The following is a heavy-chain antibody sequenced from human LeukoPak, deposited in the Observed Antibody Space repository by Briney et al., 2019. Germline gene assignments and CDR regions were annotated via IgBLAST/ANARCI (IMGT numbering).Heavy chain of an antibody. J-gene: IGHJ5*02. Sequence: GGSLRPSCAASGFTFSSYIMNWVRQAPGKGLEWVSSISSSSSYIYYADSVKSRFTISRDNAKNSLYLQMNSLRAEDTAVYYCARGRVPNWFDPWGQGTLVTVSS. CDR2: ISSSSSYI. CDR1: GFTFSSYI. V-gene: IGHV3-21*01. CDR3: ARGRVPNWFDP.